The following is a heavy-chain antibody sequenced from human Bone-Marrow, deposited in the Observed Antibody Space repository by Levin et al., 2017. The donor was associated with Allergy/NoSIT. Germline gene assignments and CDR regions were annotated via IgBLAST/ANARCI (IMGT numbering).Heavy chain of an antibody. CDR2: ILYDGSQI. Sequence: GESLKISCAASGFTFNNYGMHWVRQAPGKGLEWVAFILYDGSQIHYADPVKGRFTIFRDSSTNTLYLQMNSLRPDDTALYYCARSHDYGPEKGEHWGQGTLVTVSS. CDR3: ARSHDYGPEKGEH. CDR1: GFTFNNYG. J-gene: IGHJ4*02. D-gene: IGHD4-17*01. V-gene: IGHV3-30*03.